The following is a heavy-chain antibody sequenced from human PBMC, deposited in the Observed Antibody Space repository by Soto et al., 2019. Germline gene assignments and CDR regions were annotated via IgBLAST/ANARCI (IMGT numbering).Heavy chain of an antibody. J-gene: IGHJ6*02. D-gene: IGHD3-9*01. V-gene: IGHV3-48*03. CDR1: GFTFSNFE. Sequence: GSLRLSCAASGFTFSNFEMHWVRQAPGKGLEWVSYINTAGSTKYYAESVKGRFTISRDNARNSLFLQMNSLRAEDTAVYYCARAECSSPDCLTAYYSYGSDVWGQGSTVTVSS. CDR2: INTAGSTK. CDR3: ARAECSSPDCLTAYYSYGSDV.